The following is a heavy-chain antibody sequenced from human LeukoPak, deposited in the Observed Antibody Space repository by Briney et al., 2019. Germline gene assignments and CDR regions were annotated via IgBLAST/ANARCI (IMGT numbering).Heavy chain of an antibody. J-gene: IGHJ4*02. CDR2: IIPIFGTS. D-gene: IGHD6-13*01. Sequence: VASVKVSCKASGGTFSSYAISWVRQAPGQGLEWMGGIIPIFGTSIYAQKFQGRVTVTADESTSTAYMELSSLTSEDTAVYYCARDNIRGGKGIAAAGGYYWGQGTLVTVSS. V-gene: IGHV1-69*13. CDR3: ARDNIRGGKGIAAAGGYY. CDR1: GGTFSSYA.